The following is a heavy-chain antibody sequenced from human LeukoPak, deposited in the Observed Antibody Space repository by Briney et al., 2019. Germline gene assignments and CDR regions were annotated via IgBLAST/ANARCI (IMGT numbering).Heavy chain of an antibody. Sequence: PSETLSLTCAVYGGSFSGYYWSWIRQPPGKGLEWIGEINHSGSTNYNPSLKSRVTISVDTSKNQFSLKLSSVTAADTAVYYCARAGWIQARRPFDYWGQGTLVTVSS. J-gene: IGHJ4*02. V-gene: IGHV4-34*01. CDR2: INHSGST. CDR1: GGSFSGYY. D-gene: IGHD5-18*01. CDR3: ARAGWIQARRPFDY.